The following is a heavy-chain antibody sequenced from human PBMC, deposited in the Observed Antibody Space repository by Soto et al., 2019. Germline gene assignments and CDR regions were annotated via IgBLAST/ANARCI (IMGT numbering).Heavy chain of an antibody. V-gene: IGHV3-23*01. D-gene: IGHD3-3*01. Sequence: GGSLRLSCAASGFTFSSYAMSWVRQAPGKGLEWVSAISGSGGSTYYADSVKGRFTISRDNSKNTLYLQMNSLRAEDTAVYYCAKEIPYDFWSGYYSPGAIDYWGQGTLVTVSS. CDR3: AKEIPYDFWSGYYSPGAIDY. CDR2: ISGSGGST. J-gene: IGHJ4*02. CDR1: GFTFSSYA.